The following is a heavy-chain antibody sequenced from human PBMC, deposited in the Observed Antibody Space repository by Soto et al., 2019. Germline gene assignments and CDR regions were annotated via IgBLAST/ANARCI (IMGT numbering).Heavy chain of an antibody. CDR2: INPSGGST. D-gene: IGHD3-3*01. V-gene: IGHV1-46*01. CDR3: ARGLPEWLPHYYYYGMDV. J-gene: IGHJ6*02. CDR1: GYTFTSYY. Sequence: AASVKVSCKASGYTFTSYYMHWVRQAPGQGLEWMGIINPSGGSTSYAQKFQGRVTMTRDTSTSTVYMELSSLRSEDTAVYYCARGLPEWLPHYYYYGMDVWGQGTTVTVSS.